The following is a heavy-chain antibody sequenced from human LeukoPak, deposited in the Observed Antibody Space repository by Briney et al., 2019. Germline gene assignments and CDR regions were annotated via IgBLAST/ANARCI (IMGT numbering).Heavy chain of an antibody. CDR2: IYYSGSN. Sequence: SETLSLTCSVSGDSISSDSYYWGWIRQPPGKGLEWIGSIYYSGSNYKNPSLRSRVTISVDTSKIQFYLNLSSVTAPDTAVYFCARQRVGASIDYWGQGTLVTVSS. D-gene: IGHD1-26*01. V-gene: IGHV4-39*01. CDR1: GDSISSDSYY. CDR3: ARQRVGASIDY. J-gene: IGHJ4*02.